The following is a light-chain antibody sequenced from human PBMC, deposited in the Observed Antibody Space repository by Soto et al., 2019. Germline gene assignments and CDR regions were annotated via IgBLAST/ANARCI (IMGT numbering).Light chain of an antibody. CDR2: EAS. CDR1: QSVSSGY. J-gene: IGKJ1*01. CDR3: QQSHNWPRT. V-gene: IGKV3-11*01. Sequence: EILITQSRGTVSFSPLEKSTLSFISSQSVSSGYLAWYQQRPGQAPRLLISEASNRATGIPPRFSGSGSGTDFTLTISSLDPEDFAVYYCQQSHNWPRTFGQGTQVDIK.